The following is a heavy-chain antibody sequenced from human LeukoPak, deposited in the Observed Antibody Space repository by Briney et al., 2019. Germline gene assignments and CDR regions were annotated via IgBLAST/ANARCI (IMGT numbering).Heavy chain of an antibody. D-gene: IGHD6-19*01. J-gene: IGHJ4*02. CDR1: GGSISSSSYY. V-gene: IGHV4-39*07. Sequence: SETLSHTCTVSGGSISSSSYYWGWIRQPPGRGLEWIGSIYYSGSTNYNPSLKSRVTISVDTSKNQFSLKLTSVTAADRPLYSCARRAGPIRWLVHGFDYWGQGTLVTVSS. CDR2: IYYSGST. CDR3: ARRAGPIRWLVHGFDY.